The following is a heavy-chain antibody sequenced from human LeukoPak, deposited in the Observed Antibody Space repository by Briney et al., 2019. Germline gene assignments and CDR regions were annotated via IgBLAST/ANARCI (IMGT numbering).Heavy chain of an antibody. V-gene: IGHV4-34*01. CDR2: INHSGST. Sequence: SETLSLTCAVYGGSFSGYYWSWIRQPPGKGLEWIGEINHSGSTNYNPSLKSRVTISVDTSKNQFSLKLSSVTAADTAVYYCARDPITMVRGGTGFDYWGQGTLVTVSS. CDR3: ARDPITMVRGGTGFDY. CDR1: GGSFSGYY. J-gene: IGHJ4*02. D-gene: IGHD3-10*01.